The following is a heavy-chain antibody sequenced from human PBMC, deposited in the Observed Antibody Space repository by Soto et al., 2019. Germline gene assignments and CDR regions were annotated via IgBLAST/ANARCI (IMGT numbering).Heavy chain of an antibody. Sequence: SETLSLTCTVSGGSISSYYWSWIRQPPGKGLEWIGYIYYSGSTNYNPSLKSRVTISVDTSKNQFSLKLSSVTAADTAVYYCARSRGRYYYDSHWFDPWGQGTLVTVSS. V-gene: IGHV4-59*01. D-gene: IGHD3-22*01. J-gene: IGHJ5*02. CDR2: IYYSGST. CDR1: GGSISSYY. CDR3: ARSRGRYYYDSHWFDP.